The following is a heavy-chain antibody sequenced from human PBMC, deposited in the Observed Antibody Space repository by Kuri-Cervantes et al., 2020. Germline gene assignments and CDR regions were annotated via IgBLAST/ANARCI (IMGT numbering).Heavy chain of an antibody. V-gene: IGHV1-2*02. CDR2: INPNSGGT. CDR1: GYTFTGYY. J-gene: IGHJ5*02. Sequence: ASVKVSCKASGYTFTGYYMHWVRQAPGQGLEWMGWINPNSGGTNYAQKFQGRVTMTRDTSISTAYMELSRLRSEDTAVYYCARDGRNILTGTENWFDPWGQGTLVTVSS. CDR3: ARDGRNILTGTENWFDP. D-gene: IGHD3-9*01.